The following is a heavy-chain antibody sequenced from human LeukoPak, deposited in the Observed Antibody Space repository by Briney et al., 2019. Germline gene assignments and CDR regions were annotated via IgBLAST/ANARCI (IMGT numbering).Heavy chain of an antibody. V-gene: IGHV3-30*02. J-gene: IGHJ4*02. CDR1: GFTFSSYS. D-gene: IGHD7-27*01. CDR2: IQHDGNDK. CDR3: TKDFNWGWDY. Sequence: GGSLRLSCAASGFTFSSYSMHWVRQAPGKGLEWVTFIQHDGNDKYYADSVKGRFTISRDNSKNTLYLQMNSLRAEDTAMYYCTKDFNWGWDYWGQGTLVTVSS.